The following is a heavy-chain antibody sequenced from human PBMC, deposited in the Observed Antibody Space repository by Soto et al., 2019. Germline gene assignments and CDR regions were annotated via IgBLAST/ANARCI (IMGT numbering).Heavy chain of an antibody. CDR2: IYPGDSDT. CDR1: GCSFTSYW. J-gene: IGHJ6*02. Sequence: RGESLKISCKGSGCSFTSYWIGWVRQMPGKGLEWMGIIYPGDSDTRYSPSFQGQVTISADKSISTAYLQWSSLKASDTAMYYCARTAAAGKYYYGVDVWGQGTTVTVSS. D-gene: IGHD6-13*01. CDR3: ARTAAAGKYYYGVDV. V-gene: IGHV5-51*01.